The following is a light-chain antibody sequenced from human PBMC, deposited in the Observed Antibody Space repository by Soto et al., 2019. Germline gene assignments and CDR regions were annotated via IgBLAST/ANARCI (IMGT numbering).Light chain of an antibody. J-gene: IGLJ1*01. CDR3: CSYAGSYIYV. Sequence: QSALTQPASASGSPGQSITISCTGTSNDVGSYNLVSWYQQHPGKAPKLMIYEVSKRPSGVSNRFSGSKSGNTASLTISGLQAEDEADYYCCSYAGSYIYVFGTGTKVTVL. CDR1: SNDVGSYNL. V-gene: IGLV2-23*02. CDR2: EVS.